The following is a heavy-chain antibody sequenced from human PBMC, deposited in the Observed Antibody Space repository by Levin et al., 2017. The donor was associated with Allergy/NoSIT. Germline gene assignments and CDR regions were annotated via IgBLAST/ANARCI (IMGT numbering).Heavy chain of an antibody. CDR2: IKQDGSEK. CDR3: ARGMGDY. CDR1: RFTFSDFW. Sequence: GGFLRLSCAASRFTFSDFWMTWVRQTPGKGLEWVANIKQDGSEKNYVDSVKGRFTISRDNAKNSLYLQMNSLRAEDTAVYYCARGMGDYWGQGTLVTVSS. V-gene: IGHV3-7*04. D-gene: IGHD5-24*01. J-gene: IGHJ4*02.